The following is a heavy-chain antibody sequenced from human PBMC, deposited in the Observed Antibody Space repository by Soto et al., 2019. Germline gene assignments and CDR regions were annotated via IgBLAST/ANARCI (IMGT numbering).Heavy chain of an antibody. CDR3: ARGWGEGRVDY. J-gene: IGHJ4*02. V-gene: IGHV4-4*02. Sequence: QVQLQESGPGLVKPSGTLSLTCAVSGASISSSNWWSWVRQPPGKGREWIGEIYHSGSTNYNPALKSRVTISVDKSRNHFSLHLCSVTAADTFVYYCARGWGEGRVDYWGQGTLVTVSS. CDR2: IYHSGST. D-gene: IGHD3-10*01. CDR1: GASISSSNW.